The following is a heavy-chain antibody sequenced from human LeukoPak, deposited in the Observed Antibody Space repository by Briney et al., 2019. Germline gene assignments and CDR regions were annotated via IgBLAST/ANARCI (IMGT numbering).Heavy chain of an antibody. CDR2: IKQGGSEK. V-gene: IGHV3-7*01. J-gene: IGHJ6*02. D-gene: IGHD3-3*01. Sequence: GGSLRLSCAASGFTFSSYWMSWVRQAPGKGLEWVANIKQGGSEKYYVDSVKGRFTISRENAKNSLYLQMNSLRAEDTAVYYCARVRGDSLGFLEWLHHYYGMGVWGQGTTVTVSS. CDR3: ARVRGDSLGFLEWLHHYYGMGV. CDR1: GFTFSSYW.